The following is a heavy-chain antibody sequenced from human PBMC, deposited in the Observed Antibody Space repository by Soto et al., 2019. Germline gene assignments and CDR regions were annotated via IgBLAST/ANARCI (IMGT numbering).Heavy chain of an antibody. Sequence: LRLSCAASGFTFSSYGMHWVRQAPGKGLEWVAVISYDGSNKYYADSVKGRFTISRDNSKNTLYLQMNSLRAEDTAVYYCAKDGGVVVVAATIHFDYWGQGTLVTVSS. CDR2: ISYDGSNK. CDR1: GFTFSSYG. CDR3: AKDGGVVVVAATIHFDY. V-gene: IGHV3-30*18. D-gene: IGHD2-15*01. J-gene: IGHJ4*02.